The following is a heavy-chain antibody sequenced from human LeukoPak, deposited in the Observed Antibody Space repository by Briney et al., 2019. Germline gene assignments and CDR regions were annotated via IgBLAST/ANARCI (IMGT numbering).Heavy chain of an antibody. V-gene: IGHV4-31*03. CDR3: ARVGYCTNGVCRFDY. Sequence: SETLSLTRTVSGGSISSGGYYWSWIRQHPGKGLEWIGYIYYSGSTYYNPSLKSRVTISVDTSKNQFSLKLSSVTAADTAVYYCARVGYCTNGVCRFDYWGQGTLVTVSS. J-gene: IGHJ4*02. CDR1: GGSISSGGYY. CDR2: IYYSGST. D-gene: IGHD2-8*01.